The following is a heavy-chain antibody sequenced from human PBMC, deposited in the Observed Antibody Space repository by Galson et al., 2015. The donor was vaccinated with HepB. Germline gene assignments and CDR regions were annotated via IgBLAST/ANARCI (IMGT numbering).Heavy chain of an antibody. CDR1: GGSISSSSYY. CDR3: ARDRSYSSGWYDFDY. V-gene: IGHV4-39*07. CDR2: IYYSGST. D-gene: IGHD6-19*01. Sequence: ETLSLTCTVSGGSISSSSYYWGWIRQPPGKGLEWIGSIYYSGSTYYNPSLKSRVTISVDTSKNQFSLKLSSVTAADTAVYYCARDRSYSSGWYDFDYWGQGTLVTVSS. J-gene: IGHJ4*02.